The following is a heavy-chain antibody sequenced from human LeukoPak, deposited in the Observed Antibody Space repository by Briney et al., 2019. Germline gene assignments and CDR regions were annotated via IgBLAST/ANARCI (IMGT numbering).Heavy chain of an antibody. CDR2: IYYSGST. V-gene: IGHV4-59*01. Sequence: SETLSLTCTVSGGSFIDYYWSWIRQPPGKELEWIGYIYYSGSTNYNPSLKSRVTISVDTSKNQFSLKLTSVTAADTAVYYCAGFDSTSSTYYYYYMDVWGKGTTVTVSS. D-gene: IGHD6-6*01. J-gene: IGHJ6*03. CDR1: GGSFIDYY. CDR3: AGFDSTSSTYYYYYMDV.